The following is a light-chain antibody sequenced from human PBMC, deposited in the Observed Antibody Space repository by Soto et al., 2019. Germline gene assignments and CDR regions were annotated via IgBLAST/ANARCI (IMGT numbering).Light chain of an antibody. Sequence: QSALTQPASVSGSPGQSITISCTGTSSDVGAHIYVSWYQQHPGKAPKLLIYEVSRRPSGVSNRFSGSKSGNTASLTISGLQAEDEADYYCSSFTSRAGVFGGGTKLTVL. CDR2: EVS. V-gene: IGLV2-14*01. CDR1: SSDVGAHIY. J-gene: IGLJ3*02. CDR3: SSFTSRAGV.